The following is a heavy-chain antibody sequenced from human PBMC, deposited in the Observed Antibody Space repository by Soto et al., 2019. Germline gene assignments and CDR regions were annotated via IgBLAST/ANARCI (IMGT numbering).Heavy chain of an antibody. CDR1: GYTFTSYG. CDR2: ISAYNGNT. V-gene: IGHV1-18*01. J-gene: IGHJ4*02. CDR3: ARAPASYYYDSSGYYYYFDY. Sequence: GASVKGSCKASGYTFTSYGISWVRQAPGQGLEWMGWISAYNGNTNYAQKLQGRVTMTTDTSTSTAYMELRSLRSDDTAVYYCARAPASYYYDSSGYYYYFDYWGQGTLVTVSS. D-gene: IGHD3-22*01.